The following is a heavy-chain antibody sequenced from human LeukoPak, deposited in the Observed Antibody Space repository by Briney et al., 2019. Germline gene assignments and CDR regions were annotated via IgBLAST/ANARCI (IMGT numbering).Heavy chain of an antibody. J-gene: IGHJ4*02. CDR1: GGSISSGDYY. CDR3: ARTLGCGRDWCPFDY. Sequence: SQTLSLTCTVSGGSISSGDYYWSWIRQPPGKGLEWIGYIYYRGSTYYNPSLKSRITISVDTSKNQFSLKLSSVTAADTAVYYCARTLGCGRDWCPFDYWGQGTLVTVSS. CDR2: IYYRGST. D-gene: IGHD2-21*01. V-gene: IGHV4-30-4*08.